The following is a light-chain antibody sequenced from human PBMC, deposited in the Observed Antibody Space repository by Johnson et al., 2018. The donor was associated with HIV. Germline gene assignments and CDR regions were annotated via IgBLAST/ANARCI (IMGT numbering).Light chain of an antibody. J-gene: IGLJ1*01. CDR2: ENN. CDR3: GTWDSSLSAYV. Sequence: QSVLTQPPSVSAAPGQKVTISCSGSSSNIGNNYVSWYQQLPGTAPKLLIYENNKRPSGIPDRFSGSKSGKSATLGITGLQTGDEADYYCGTWDSSLSAYVFGTVTKVTVL. CDR1: SSNIGNNY. V-gene: IGLV1-51*02.